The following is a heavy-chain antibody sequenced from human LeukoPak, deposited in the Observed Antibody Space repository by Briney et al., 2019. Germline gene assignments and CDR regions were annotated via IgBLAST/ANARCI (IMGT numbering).Heavy chain of an antibody. CDR2: IIPIFGTA. V-gene: IGHV1-69*13. CDR3: AREGYGYYYGMDV. J-gene: IGHJ6*02. D-gene: IGHD5-18*01. CDR1: GGTFSSYA. Sequence: SVKVSCKASGGTFSSYAISWVREAPGQALEWMGGIIPIFGTANYAQKFQGRVTITADESTSTAYMELSSLRSEDTAVYYCAREGYGYYYGMDVWGQGTTVTVSS.